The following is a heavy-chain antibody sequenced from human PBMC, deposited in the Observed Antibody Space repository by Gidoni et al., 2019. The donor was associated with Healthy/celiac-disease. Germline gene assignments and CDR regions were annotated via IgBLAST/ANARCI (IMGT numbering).Heavy chain of an antibody. CDR1: GFTFSSYS. D-gene: IGHD3-22*01. J-gene: IGHJ4*02. CDR3: ARDGRRYYDSSGRFDY. Sequence: EVQLVESGGGLVQPGGSLRLSCAASGFTFSSYSMNWVRQAPGKGLEWVSYISSSSSTIYYADSVKGRFTISRDNAKNSLYLQMNSLRDEDTAVYYCARDGRRYYDSSGRFDYWGQGTLVTVSS. CDR2: ISSSSSTI. V-gene: IGHV3-48*02.